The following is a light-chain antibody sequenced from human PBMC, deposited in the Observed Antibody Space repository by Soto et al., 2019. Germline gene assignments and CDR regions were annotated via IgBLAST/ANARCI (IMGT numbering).Light chain of an antibody. CDR1: QSVSSNY. CDR3: QQYGGSPRR. Sequence: NGFTHYPGTPSLSPGERATLSFRASQSVSSNYLTWYQQKPGQAPRLLIYGASNRATGIPDRFSGSGSGTDFTLTISRLEPEDFAVYYCQQYGGSPRRFGQGTKVDI. J-gene: IGKJ1*01. V-gene: IGKV3-20*01. CDR2: GAS.